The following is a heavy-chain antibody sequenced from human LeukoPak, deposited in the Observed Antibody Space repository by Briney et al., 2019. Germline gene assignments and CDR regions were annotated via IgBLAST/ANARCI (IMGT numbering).Heavy chain of an antibody. CDR1: GYTFTGHY. CDR2: INPNSGGT. V-gene: IGHV1-2*02. J-gene: IGHJ4*02. D-gene: IGHD1-1*01. CDR3: ARGQLRLRSPLYNWNVGGY. Sequence: ASVKVSCKASGYTFTGHYTHWVRQAPGQGLEWMGWINPNSGGTNYAQKFQGRVTMTWDTSISTAYMELSRLRSDDTAVYYCARGQLRLRSPLYNWNVGGYWGQGTPVTVSS.